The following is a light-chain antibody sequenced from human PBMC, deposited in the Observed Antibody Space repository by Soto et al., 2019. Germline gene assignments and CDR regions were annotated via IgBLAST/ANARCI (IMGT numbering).Light chain of an antibody. J-gene: IGKJ5*01. Sequence: EIVLTQSPGTLSLSPGERATLSCRASQSVSSNYLAWYQQKPGQAPRLLIYGASNRATGIPDRFSGSGSGTDFTLTSSRLEPEDFAVYYCQQYVNSPITFGQGTRLDIK. CDR2: GAS. CDR1: QSVSSNY. V-gene: IGKV3-20*01. CDR3: QQYVNSPIT.